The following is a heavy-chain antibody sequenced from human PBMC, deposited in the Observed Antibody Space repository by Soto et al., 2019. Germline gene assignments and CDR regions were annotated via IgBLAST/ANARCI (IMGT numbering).Heavy chain of an antibody. J-gene: IGHJ6*02. D-gene: IGHD6-6*01. CDR1: GFTFSSYA. CDR3: ATSSIAARPWLREDYYYYGMDV. Sequence: GGSLRLSCAASGFTFSSYAMSWVRQAPGKGLEWVSAISGSGGSTYYADSVKGRFTISRDNSKNTLYLQMNSLRAEDTAVYYCATSSIAARPWLREDYYYYGMDVWGQGTTVTVSS. CDR2: ISGSGGST. V-gene: IGHV3-23*01.